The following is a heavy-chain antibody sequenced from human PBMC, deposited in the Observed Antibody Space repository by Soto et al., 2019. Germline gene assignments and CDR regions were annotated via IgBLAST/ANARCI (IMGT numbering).Heavy chain of an antibody. CDR3: ARDYHSSDWDNGHQYSAMVV. V-gene: IGHV3-21*01. CDR2: ISSSSSYI. Sequence: GGSLRLSCAASGFTFSSYCMNWVRQAPGKWLEWVSSISSSSSYIYYADSVRGRFTISRDNAKNSLYLQMNSLRAEDTAVYYCARDYHSSDWDNGHQYSAMVVWGPEXSVTVYS. CDR1: GFTFSSYC. J-gene: IGHJ6*02. D-gene: IGHD6-25*01.